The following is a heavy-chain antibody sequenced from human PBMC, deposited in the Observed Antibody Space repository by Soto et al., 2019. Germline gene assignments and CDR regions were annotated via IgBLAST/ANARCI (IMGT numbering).Heavy chain of an antibody. Sequence: QVQLVQSGAEVKKPGSSVKVSCKASGGTFSSYAISWVRQAPGQGLEWMGGIIPIFGTENYAQKFQGRVTITAYESTSTAYMELSSLRSEDTAVYYCASTYYDFWSDYYYYYGMDVWGQGTTVTVSS. D-gene: IGHD3-3*01. CDR3: ASTYYDFWSDYYYYYGMDV. CDR1: GGTFSSYA. CDR2: IIPIFGTE. V-gene: IGHV1-69*01. J-gene: IGHJ6*02.